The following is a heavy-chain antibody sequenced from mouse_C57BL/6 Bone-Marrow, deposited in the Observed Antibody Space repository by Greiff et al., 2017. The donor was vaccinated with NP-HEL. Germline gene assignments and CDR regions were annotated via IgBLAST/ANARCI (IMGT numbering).Heavy chain of an antibody. CDR1: GYTFTSYW. D-gene: IGHD2-1*01. V-gene: IGHV1-50*01. CDR3: AREGNYEGAMDY. J-gene: IGHJ4*01. CDR2: IDPSDSYT. Sequence: QVQLQQPGAELVKPGASVKLSCKASGYTFTSYWMQWVKQTPGQGLEWIGEIDPSDSYTNYNQKFKGKATLTVDTSSSTAYMQLSSLTSEDSAVYYCAREGNYEGAMDYWGQGTSVTVSS.